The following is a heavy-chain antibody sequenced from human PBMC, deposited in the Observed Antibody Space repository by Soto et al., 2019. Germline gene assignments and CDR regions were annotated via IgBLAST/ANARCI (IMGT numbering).Heavy chain of an antibody. D-gene: IGHD2-21*02. CDR3: ARGDRGAFDL. Sequence: EVQLVESEGGLVQPGGSLRLSCAASGFTFSYYWMHWVRQAPGQGLVWVSRIHSDGSSTTYADSVKGRFTISRDNAKNTLYLQMNSLRAEDPAVDYCARGDRGAFDLWGQGTMVTVSS. CDR2: IHSDGSST. V-gene: IGHV3-74*01. J-gene: IGHJ3*01. CDR1: GFTFSYYW.